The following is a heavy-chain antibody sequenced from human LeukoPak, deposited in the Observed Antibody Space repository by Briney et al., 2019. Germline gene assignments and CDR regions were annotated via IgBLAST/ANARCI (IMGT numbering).Heavy chain of an antibody. CDR2: IYHSGST. Sequence: SETLSLTCTVSGGSISSGGYYWSWIRQPPGKGLEWIGYIYHSGSTNYNPSLKSRVTISVDTSKNQFSLKLSSVTAADTAVYYCARATTTNYYYYMDVWGKGTTVTVSS. D-gene: IGHD4-11*01. CDR3: ARATTTNYYYYMDV. CDR1: GGSISSGGYY. J-gene: IGHJ6*03. V-gene: IGHV4-61*08.